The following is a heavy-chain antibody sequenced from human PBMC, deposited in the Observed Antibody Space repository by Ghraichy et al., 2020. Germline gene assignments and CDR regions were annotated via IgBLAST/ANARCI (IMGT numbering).Heavy chain of an antibody. CDR3: VRSSSSWYHDY. CDR2: MFYSGKT. Sequence: SETLSLTCNVSGGSIRSTSSYWGWIRQPPGKGLEWIGNMFYSGKTYYSPSLESRVTMSVDTSKNQLSLQLTSVTAADTAVYFCVRSSSSWYHDYWGQGTLVSVSS. V-gene: IGHV4-39*01. D-gene: IGHD6-13*01. J-gene: IGHJ4*02. CDR1: GGSIRSTSSY.